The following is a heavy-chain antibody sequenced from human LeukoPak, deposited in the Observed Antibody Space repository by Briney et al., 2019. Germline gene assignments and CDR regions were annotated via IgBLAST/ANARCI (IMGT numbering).Heavy chain of an antibody. CDR1: GYSISSGYY. V-gene: IGHV4-38-2*02. CDR3: ARESVGTSCSFDY. D-gene: IGHD2-2*01. Sequence: PSETLSLTCTVSGYSISSGYYWGWIRQPPGKGLEWIGSIYHSGSTYYNPSLKSRVTISVDTSKNQFSLKLSSVTAADTAVYYCARESVGTSCSFDYWGQGTLVTVSS. J-gene: IGHJ4*02. CDR2: IYHSGST.